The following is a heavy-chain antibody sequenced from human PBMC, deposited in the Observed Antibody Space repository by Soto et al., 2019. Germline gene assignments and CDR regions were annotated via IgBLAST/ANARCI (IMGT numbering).Heavy chain of an antibody. V-gene: IGHV3-30*03. D-gene: IGHD6-19*01. CDR3: ARDRSADRFVQYFQH. Sequence: PGGSLRLSCAASGFTFSSYGMHWVRQAPGKGLEWVAVISYDGSNKYYAESVKGRFTISRGNAQNSLYLQMNSLTSEDTAVYYCARDRSADRFVQYFQHWGPGTLVTVSS. J-gene: IGHJ1*01. CDR1: GFTFSSYG. CDR2: ISYDGSNK.